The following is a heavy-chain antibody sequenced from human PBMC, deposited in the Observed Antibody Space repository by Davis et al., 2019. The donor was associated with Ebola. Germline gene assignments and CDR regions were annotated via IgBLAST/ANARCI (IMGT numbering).Heavy chain of an antibody. V-gene: IGHV3-9*01. Sequence: GGSLRLSCVGSGFTFDDYAMHWVRQVPGKGLERVSSISWNNDDVGYADSVKGRFAISRDNSRGTLYLQMNSLRVEDSAIYYCVKDSSNIWFDIWGQGTLVTVSS. D-gene: IGHD2/OR15-2a*01. J-gene: IGHJ3*02. CDR3: VKDSSNIWFDI. CDR1: GFTFDDYA. CDR2: ISWNNDDV.